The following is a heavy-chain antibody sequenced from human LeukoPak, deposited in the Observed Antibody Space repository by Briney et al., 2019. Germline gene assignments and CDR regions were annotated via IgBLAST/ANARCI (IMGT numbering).Heavy chain of an antibody. V-gene: IGHV3-53*01. CDR1: GFTVSSNY. CDR3: ARAHVVWFGEFDY. Sequence: PGGSLRLSCAASGFTVSSNYMSWVRQAPGKGLEWVSVIYSGGSTYYADSVKGRFTISRDNAKNSLYLQMNSLRAEDTAVYYCARAHVVWFGEFDYWGQGTLVTVSS. CDR2: IYSGGST. J-gene: IGHJ4*02. D-gene: IGHD3-10*01.